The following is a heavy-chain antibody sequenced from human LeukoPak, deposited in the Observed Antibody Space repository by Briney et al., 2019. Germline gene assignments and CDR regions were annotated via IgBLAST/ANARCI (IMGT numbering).Heavy chain of an antibody. CDR2: TYYRSKWYN. V-gene: IGHV6-1*01. CDR3: ARGSGLEYEYYYDSSGYYFDY. Sequence: SQTLPLTCAISGDSVSSNSAAWNWIRQSPSRCLEWLGRTYYRSKWYNDYAVSVKSRITINPDTSKNQFSLQLNSVTPEDTAVYYCARGSGLEYEYYYDSSGYYFDYWGQGTLVTVSS. CDR1: GDSVSSNSAA. D-gene: IGHD3-22*01. J-gene: IGHJ4*02.